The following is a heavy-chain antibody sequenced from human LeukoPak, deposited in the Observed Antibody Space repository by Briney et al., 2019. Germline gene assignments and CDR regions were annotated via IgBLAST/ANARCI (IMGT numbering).Heavy chain of an antibody. J-gene: IGHJ3*02. CDR2: ISAYNGNT. Sequence: GASVKVSCKASGGTFSSYGISWVRQAPGQGLEWMGWISAYNGNTNYAQKLQGRVTMTTDTSTSTAYMELSSLRSEDTAVYYCARHLGPILGAFDIWGQGTMVTVSS. CDR3: ARHLGPILGAFDI. CDR1: GGTFSSYG. V-gene: IGHV1-18*01. D-gene: IGHD3-9*01.